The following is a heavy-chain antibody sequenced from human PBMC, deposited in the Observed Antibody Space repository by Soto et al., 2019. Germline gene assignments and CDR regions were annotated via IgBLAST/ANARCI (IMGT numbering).Heavy chain of an antibody. CDR3: ARDNCSSTSCYEGFGY. Sequence: GGSLRLSCAASGFTFSSYAMHWVRQAPGKGLEWVAVISYDGSNKYYADSVKGRFTISRDNSKNTLYLQMNSLRAEDTAVYYCARDNCSSTSCYEGFGYWGQGTLVTVSS. CDR1: GFTFSSYA. J-gene: IGHJ4*02. V-gene: IGHV3-30-3*01. D-gene: IGHD2-2*01. CDR2: ISYDGSNK.